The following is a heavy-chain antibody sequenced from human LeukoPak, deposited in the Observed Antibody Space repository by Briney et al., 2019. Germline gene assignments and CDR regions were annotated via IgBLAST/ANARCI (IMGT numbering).Heavy chain of an antibody. CDR3: ARETTVTTFGVMGGY. CDR1: GFTFSNYE. CDR2: IVGGADNI. Sequence: PGGSLRLSCAASGFTFSNYEMNWVRLAPGKGLEWVAYIVGGADNIQYSDSVRGRFTISRDNAKNSLYLQMTSLRAEDTAVYYCARETTVTTFGVMGGYWGQGTLVTVSS. J-gene: IGHJ4*02. V-gene: IGHV3-48*03. D-gene: IGHD4-17*01.